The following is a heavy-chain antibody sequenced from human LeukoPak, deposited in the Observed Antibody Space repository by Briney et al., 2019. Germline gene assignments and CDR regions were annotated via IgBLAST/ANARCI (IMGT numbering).Heavy chain of an antibody. Sequence: SVKVSCKASGGTFSSYAISWVRQAPGQGLEWMGGIIPIFGTANYAQKFQGRVTITADESTSTAYMELSSLRSEDTAVYYCASRYSSGWYGGYYFDYWGQGTLVTVSS. V-gene: IGHV1-69*13. CDR2: IIPIFGTA. CDR3: ASRYSSGWYGGYYFDY. J-gene: IGHJ4*02. CDR1: GGTFSSYA. D-gene: IGHD6-19*01.